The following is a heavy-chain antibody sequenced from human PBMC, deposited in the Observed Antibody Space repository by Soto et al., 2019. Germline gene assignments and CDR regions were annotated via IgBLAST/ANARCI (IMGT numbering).Heavy chain of an antibody. Sequence: QVQLVESGGGVVQPGRSLRLSCAASGFTFSTYGMHWVRQAPGKGLEWVTVISYDGSNKNYADSVKGRFTISRDNSKNPRYLQMNSLTAEDTAVYYCARGGVGYCSGSSCRSYTSFDYWGQGTLVTVSS. CDR2: ISYDGSNK. V-gene: IGHV3-33*05. CDR3: ARGGVGYCSGSSCRSYTSFDY. J-gene: IGHJ4*02. D-gene: IGHD2-15*01. CDR1: GFTFSTYG.